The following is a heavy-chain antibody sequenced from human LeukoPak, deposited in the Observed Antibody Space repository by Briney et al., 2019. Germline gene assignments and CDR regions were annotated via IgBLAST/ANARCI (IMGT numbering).Heavy chain of an antibody. V-gene: IGHV3-23*01. D-gene: IGHD3-22*01. Sequence: PGGSLRLSCAASGFTFSSYAMTWVRQSPGKGLEWVSAISGSGGSTYYADSVKGRFTISRDNSKNTLYLQMNSLRDEDTAVYYCARLSLSTEYYYDSSGYYSNHNDYWGQGTLVTVSS. CDR2: ISGSGGST. CDR1: GFTFSSYA. J-gene: IGHJ4*02. CDR3: ARLSLSTEYYYDSSGYYSNHNDY.